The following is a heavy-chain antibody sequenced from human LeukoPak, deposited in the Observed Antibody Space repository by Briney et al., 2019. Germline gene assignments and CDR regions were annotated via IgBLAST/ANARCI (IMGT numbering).Heavy chain of an antibody. V-gene: IGHV3-48*02. CDR2: ISSSSSTI. D-gene: IGHD2-2*01. CDR3: ARQGEGYCSSTSCLYYFDY. CDR1: GFTFSSYS. J-gene: IGHJ4*02. Sequence: AGGSLRLSCAASGFTFSSYSMNWVRQAPGKGLEWVSYISSSSSTIYYADSVKGRFTISRDNAKNSLYLQMNSLRDEDTAVYYCARQGEGYCSSTSCLYYFDYWGQGTLVTVSS.